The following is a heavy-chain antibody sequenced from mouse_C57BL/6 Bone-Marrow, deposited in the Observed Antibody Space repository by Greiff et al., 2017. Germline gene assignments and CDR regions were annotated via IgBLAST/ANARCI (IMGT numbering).Heavy chain of an antibody. CDR3: ARHGDYGYDVFAY. CDR2: IWSDGST. D-gene: IGHD2-2*01. V-gene: IGHV2-6-1*01. Sequence: VKLVESGPGLVAPSQSLSLTCTVSGFSLTSYGVHWVRQPPGKGLEWLVVIWSDGSTTYNSALKSRLSISKDNSKSQVFLKMTSLQTDDTAMYYGARHGDYGYDVFAYWGQGTLVTVSA. J-gene: IGHJ3*01. CDR1: GFSLTSYG.